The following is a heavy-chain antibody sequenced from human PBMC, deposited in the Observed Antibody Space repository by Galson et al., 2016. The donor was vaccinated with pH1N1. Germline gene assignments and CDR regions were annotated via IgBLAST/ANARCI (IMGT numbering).Heavy chain of an antibody. CDR2: LYTGGRT. CDR3: ARERLNYPDAALDV. CDR1: GFSVSSNY. Sequence: SLRLACAASGFSVSSNYMNRVRPAPGRGLEWASVLYTGGRTDYADSVKGRFTISRDRSKNTLFLQMNSLRVEDTALYYCARERLNYPDAALDVWGQGTLVTVSS. J-gene: IGHJ3*01. V-gene: IGHV3-53*01. D-gene: IGHD1-7*01.